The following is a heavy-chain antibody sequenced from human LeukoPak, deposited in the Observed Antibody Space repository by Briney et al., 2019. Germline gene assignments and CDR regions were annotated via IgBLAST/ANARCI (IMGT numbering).Heavy chain of an antibody. CDR1: GFTFSRDS. V-gene: IGHV3-48*01. D-gene: IGHD3-22*01. J-gene: IGHJ4*02. Sequence: GGSLRLSCAASGFTFSRDSMNWVRQTPGKGLEWVSYINGGGSPLYYADSVRGRFTISRGNAKNSLYLQMNSLRAEDTAVYYCARAYYYDTSATPDYWGQGTLVTVSS. CDR2: INGGGSPL. CDR3: ARAYYYDTSATPDY.